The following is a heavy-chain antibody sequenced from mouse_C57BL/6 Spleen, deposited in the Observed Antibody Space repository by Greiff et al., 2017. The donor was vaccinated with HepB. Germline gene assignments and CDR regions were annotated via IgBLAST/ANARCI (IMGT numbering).Heavy chain of an antibody. Sequence: QVQLQQSGAELVMPGASVKLSCKASGYTFTSYWMHWVKQRPGQGLEWIGEIDPSDSYTNYNQKFKGKSTLTVDKSSSTAYMQLSSLTSEDSAVYYGARRGRGAWCAYWGQGTLVTVSA. D-gene: IGHD3-3*01. CDR1: GYTFTSYW. V-gene: IGHV1-69*01. J-gene: IGHJ3*01. CDR2: IDPSDSYT. CDR3: ARRGRGAWCAY.